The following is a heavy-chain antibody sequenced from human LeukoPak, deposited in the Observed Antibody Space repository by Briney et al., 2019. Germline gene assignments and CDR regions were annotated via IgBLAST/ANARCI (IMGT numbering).Heavy chain of an antibody. CDR3: ARDWYYYDSSGYFDY. Sequence: PGGSLRLSCAASGFTFSSYAMHWVRQAPGKGLEGVAVISYDGSNKYYADSVKGRFTISRDNSKNTLYLQMNSLRAEDTAVYYCARDWYYYDSSGYFDYWGQGTLVTVSS. J-gene: IGHJ4*02. D-gene: IGHD3-22*01. CDR1: GFTFSSYA. V-gene: IGHV3-30-3*01. CDR2: ISYDGSNK.